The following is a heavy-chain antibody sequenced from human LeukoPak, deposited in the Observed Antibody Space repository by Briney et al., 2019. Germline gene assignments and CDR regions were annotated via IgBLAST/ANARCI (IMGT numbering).Heavy chain of an antibody. V-gene: IGHV4-34*01. Sequence: SETLSLTCAVYGGSFSGYYWSWIRQPPGKGLEWIGEINHSGSTNYNPSLKSRVTISVDTSKKQFSLKLSSVTAADTAVYYCTRAQWRAFDSWGQGTQVTVSS. J-gene: IGHJ4*02. CDR2: INHSGST. CDR1: GGSFSGYY. CDR3: TRAQWRAFDS. D-gene: IGHD2-8*01.